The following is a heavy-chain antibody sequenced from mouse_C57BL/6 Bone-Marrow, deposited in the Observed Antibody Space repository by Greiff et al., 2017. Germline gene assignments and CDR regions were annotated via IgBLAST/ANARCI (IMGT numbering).Heavy chain of an antibody. CDR3: ARMGTMITTHYYAMDY. V-gene: IGHV8-8*01. D-gene: IGHD2-4*01. CDR2: IWWDDDK. CDR1: GFSLSTFGMG. Sequence: QVQLQQSGPGILQPSQTLSLTCSFSGFSLSTFGMGVGWIRQPSGKGLEWLAHIWWDDDKYYNPALKSRLTISKDTSKNQVFLKIANGDTADTATYYCARMGTMITTHYYAMDYWGQGTSVTVSS. J-gene: IGHJ4*01.